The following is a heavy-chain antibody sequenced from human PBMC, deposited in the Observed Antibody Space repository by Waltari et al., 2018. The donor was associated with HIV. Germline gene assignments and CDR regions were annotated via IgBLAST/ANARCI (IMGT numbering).Heavy chain of an antibody. J-gene: IGHJ4*02. CDR2: IFYSGTT. Sequence: QLQLHESGPGLVKPSETLSLTCIVSGFSISSYNYYWGWRRQPPGKGLEWIGNIFYSGTTNYNPSLESRVTISIDTSKSQFSLNLDSVTAADTAIYYCARHKNRGSYFPVDFWGQGTLVAVSS. V-gene: IGHV4-39*07. D-gene: IGHD1-26*01. CDR1: GFSISSYNYY. CDR3: ARHKNRGSYFPVDF.